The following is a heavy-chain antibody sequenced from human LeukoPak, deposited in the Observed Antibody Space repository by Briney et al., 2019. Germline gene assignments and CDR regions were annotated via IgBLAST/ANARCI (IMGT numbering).Heavy chain of an antibody. CDR3: ARQGKWVTKYFDY. Sequence: ASVKVSCKAFEYPFNAYDVHRVRQATGQGLEWMGWMNPSSGNTGYAQKFQDRVTITWNTSISTVYMELSSLRSDDTAVYYCARQGKWVTKYFDYWGQGTLVTVSS. V-gene: IGHV1-8*03. CDR2: MNPSSGNT. D-gene: IGHD4-17*01. CDR1: EYPFNAYD. J-gene: IGHJ4*02.